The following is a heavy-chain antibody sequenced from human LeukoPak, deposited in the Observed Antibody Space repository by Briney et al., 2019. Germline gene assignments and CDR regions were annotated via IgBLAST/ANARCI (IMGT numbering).Heavy chain of an antibody. V-gene: IGHV1-2*02. CDR1: GYTFTGYY. D-gene: IGHD3-9*01. Sequence: ASVKVSCKASGYTFTGYYMHWVRQAPGQGLEWMGWINPNSGGTNYAQKFQGRVTMTRDTSISTACMELSRLRSDDTAVYYCARSGDILTGYYNAFDYWGQGTLVTVSS. CDR3: ARSGDILTGYYNAFDY. CDR2: INPNSGGT. J-gene: IGHJ4*02.